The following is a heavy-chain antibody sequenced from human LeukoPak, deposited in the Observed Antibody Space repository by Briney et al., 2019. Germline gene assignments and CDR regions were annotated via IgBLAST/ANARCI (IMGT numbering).Heavy chain of an antibody. J-gene: IGHJ4*02. Sequence: QPGGSLRLSCAASGFTFSDYYMSWIRQAPGKGLEWVANIKQDGSEKYYVDSVKGRFTFSRDNAKNSLYLQMNSLRAEDTAVYYCARDFGGNPLRRSNYFDYWGQGTLVTVSS. CDR1: GFTFSDYY. V-gene: IGHV3-7*01. CDR3: ARDFGGNPLRRSNYFDY. CDR2: IKQDGSEK. D-gene: IGHD4-23*01.